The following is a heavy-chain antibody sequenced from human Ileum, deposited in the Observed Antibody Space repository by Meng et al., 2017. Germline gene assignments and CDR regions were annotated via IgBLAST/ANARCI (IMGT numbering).Heavy chain of an antibody. J-gene: IGHJ5*02. Sequence: QVQLQESGPGLVKPSQILSLTCTVSGGSISSGDYYWSWIRQPPGKGLEWIGYIYYSGSTYYNPSLKSRVTISVDTSKNQFSLKLSSVTAADTAVYYCARENTIFGVVWGSWFDPWGQGTLVTVSS. CDR3: ARENTIFGVVWGSWFDP. D-gene: IGHD3-3*01. CDR1: GGSISSGDYY. V-gene: IGHV4-30-4*01. CDR2: IYYSGST.